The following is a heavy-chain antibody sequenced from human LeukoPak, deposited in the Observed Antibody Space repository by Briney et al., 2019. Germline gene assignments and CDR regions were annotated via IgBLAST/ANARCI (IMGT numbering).Heavy chain of an antibody. V-gene: IGHV1-69*02. CDR3: ARIPAVNWFDP. CDR1: GGTFSSYT. J-gene: IGHJ5*02. Sequence: PGASVKVSCKASGGTFSSYTISWVRQAPGQGLEWMGRIIPILGIANYAQKFQGRVTITADKSTSTAYMELSSLRSEDTAVYYCARIPAVNWFDPWGQGTLVTVSS. CDR2: IIPILGIA. D-gene: IGHD2-2*01.